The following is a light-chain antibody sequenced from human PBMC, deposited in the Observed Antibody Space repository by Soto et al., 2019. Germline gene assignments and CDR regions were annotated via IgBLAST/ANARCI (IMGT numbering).Light chain of an antibody. CDR1: NSNVAINH. CDR2: RSN. V-gene: IGLV1-47*01. Sequence: QYVLTQPPSVSGTPGQRVAISCSGSNSNVAINHVYWYKQLPGAAPKLVIYRSNQRPSGVPDRFSGSKSGTSASLAISGLRSEDEADYHCAAWDDSLSALVFGGGTKLTVL. J-gene: IGLJ2*01. CDR3: AAWDDSLSALV.